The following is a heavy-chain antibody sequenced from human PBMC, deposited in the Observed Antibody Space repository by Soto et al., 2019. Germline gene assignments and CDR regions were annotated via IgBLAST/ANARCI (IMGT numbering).Heavy chain of an antibody. CDR2: ISSSGDVT. CDR3: AKTGGFSGSYHFIS. D-gene: IGHD1-26*01. V-gene: IGHV3-23*01. Sequence: DEQLLESGGGLVQPGGSLRLSCAASGITFSSYSMSWVRQSPGKGLEWVSSISSSGDVTYDADSVKGRFTISRDNSKNSLYLQMNSLRDEDTAIYYCAKTGGFSGSYHFISWGQGTLVTVSS. CDR1: GITFSSYS. J-gene: IGHJ4*02.